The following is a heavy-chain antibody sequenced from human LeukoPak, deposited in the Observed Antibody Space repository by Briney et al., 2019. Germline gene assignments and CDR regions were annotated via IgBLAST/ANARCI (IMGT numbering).Heavy chain of an antibody. CDR3: AKARDHNLWGFDY. D-gene: IGHD2-21*01. Sequence: PGGSLRLSCAASGFTVSSNHMTWVRQAPGKGLEWVSVIYSGGTTHYADSVKGRFTISKDNSKNTLYLQMNSLRAEDTAIYYCAKARDHNLWGFDYWGQGTLATVSS. CDR2: IYSGGTT. V-gene: IGHV3-66*01. CDR1: GFTVSSNH. J-gene: IGHJ4*02.